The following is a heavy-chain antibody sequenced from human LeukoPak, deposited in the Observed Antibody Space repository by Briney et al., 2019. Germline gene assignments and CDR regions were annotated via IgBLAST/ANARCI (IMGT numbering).Heavy chain of an antibody. CDR1: GFTFSTYT. Sequence: GGSLRLSCAASGFTFSTYTIHWVRQAPGKGLEWVAVISYDGSNKYYADSVKGRFTISRDNAKNSLYLQMNSLRAEDTAVYYCARSSYGSGSYYYWGQGTLVTVSS. J-gene: IGHJ4*02. CDR3: ARSSYGSGSYYY. D-gene: IGHD3-10*01. CDR2: ISYDGSNK. V-gene: IGHV3-30*04.